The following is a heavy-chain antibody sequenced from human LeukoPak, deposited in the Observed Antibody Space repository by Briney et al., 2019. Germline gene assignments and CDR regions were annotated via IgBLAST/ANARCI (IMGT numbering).Heavy chain of an antibody. D-gene: IGHD3-3*01. CDR3: AILEWFTLDGDWDAFDF. J-gene: IGHJ3*01. CDR1: GFTFSNYW. V-gene: IGHV3-7*03. CDR2: IKEDGSDK. Sequence: GGSLRLSCAASGFTFSNYWMSWVRQAPGKGLERVANIKEDGSDKYYLDSVKGRFTISRDNSKKTVSLQMHSLTTDDTGVYYCAILEWFTLDGDWDAFDFWGQGTVVIVSS.